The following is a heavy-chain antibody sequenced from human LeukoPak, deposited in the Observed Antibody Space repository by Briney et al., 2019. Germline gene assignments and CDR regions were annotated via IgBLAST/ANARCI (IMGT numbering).Heavy chain of an antibody. Sequence: ASVKVSCKASGYTFTSSDFNWVRQAPGQGLEWMGWMNPNSGNTGYAQKFQGRVTMTRNTSISTAYMELSSLRSEDTAVYYCARGEDYYDSSGYYLNWFDPWGQGTLVTVSS. D-gene: IGHD3-22*01. CDR3: ARGEDYYDSSGYYLNWFDP. CDR2: MNPNSGNT. CDR1: GYTFTSSD. V-gene: IGHV1-8*01. J-gene: IGHJ5*02.